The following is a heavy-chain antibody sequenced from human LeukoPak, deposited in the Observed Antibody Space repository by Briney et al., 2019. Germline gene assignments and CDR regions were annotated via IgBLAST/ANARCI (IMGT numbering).Heavy chain of an antibody. Sequence: GGSLTLSCAASGDTVSSNHMSWVRQATGQALEWLSATYRGASTHYADSVKGRVPISRDNSQNTLYLQMNILTAADTAVYYWARLLHGGLAVPGTDAFDIWGEGRMVTVSS. D-gene: IGHD6-19*01. V-gene: IGHV3-53*01. J-gene: IGHJ3*02. CDR2: TYRGAST. CDR1: GDTVSSNH. CDR3: ARLLHGGLAVPGTDAFDI.